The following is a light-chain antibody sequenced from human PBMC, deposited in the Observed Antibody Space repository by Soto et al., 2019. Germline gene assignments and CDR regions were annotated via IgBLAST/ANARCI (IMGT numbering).Light chain of an antibody. Sequence: ALTHSPGTLSLSPGERATLFCRASQSISDTLAWYQQKPGQAPRLLIHGASTRATGFPDRFSGSGSGTDFTLTISRLEPEDFAVYYCQQYGSSGTFGQGTKVDIK. CDR2: GAS. CDR1: QSISDT. V-gene: IGKV3-20*01. CDR3: QQYGSSGT. J-gene: IGKJ1*01.